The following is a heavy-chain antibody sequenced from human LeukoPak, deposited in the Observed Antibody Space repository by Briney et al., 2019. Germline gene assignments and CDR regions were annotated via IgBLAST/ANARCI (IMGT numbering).Heavy chain of an antibody. CDR2: IFSGGNT. J-gene: IGHJ4*02. V-gene: IGHV3-53*01. CDR3: ARDRPLGRWSGAFDS. CDR1: GFTVSSSY. Sequence: GALRLSCAASGFTVSSSYMSWVRQAPGRGLEWVSVIFSGGNTYYADSVKGRFTISRDYSKNTLYLQMNSLRAEDAAMYYCARDRPLGRWSGAFDSWGQGTLVTVSS. D-gene: IGHD3-3*01.